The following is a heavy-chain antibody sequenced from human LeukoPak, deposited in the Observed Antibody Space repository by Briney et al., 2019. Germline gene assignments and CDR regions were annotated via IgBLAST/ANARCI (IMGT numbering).Heavy chain of an antibody. CDR2: VSYSGST. V-gene: IGHV4-59*01. Sequence: PSETLSLTCTVSGGSISSYYCSWIRQPPGKGLEWIGYVSYSGSTNYNPSLKSRVTMSVDTSKKQFSLKVSSVTSADTAVYYCARGDWYFDLWGRGTLVTVSS. CDR1: GGSISSYY. CDR3: ARGDWYFDL. J-gene: IGHJ2*01.